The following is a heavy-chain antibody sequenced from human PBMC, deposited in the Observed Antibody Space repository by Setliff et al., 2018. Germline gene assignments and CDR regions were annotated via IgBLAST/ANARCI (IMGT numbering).Heavy chain of an antibody. V-gene: IGHV4-34*01. J-gene: IGHJ3*02. D-gene: IGHD1-26*01. CDR1: GGTFSDYY. Sequence: PSETLSLTCTAYGGTFSDYYWTWIRQPPGKGLEWIGEINHSGTTNYNPSLKSRVTISVDTSNSQFSLKLSSVTAADTAIYYCARDASASDGRNAFDIWGQGTMVTVSS. CDR2: INHSGTT. CDR3: ARDASASDGRNAFDI.